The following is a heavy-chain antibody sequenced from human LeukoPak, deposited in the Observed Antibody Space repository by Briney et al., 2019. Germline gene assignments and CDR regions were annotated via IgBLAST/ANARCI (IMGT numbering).Heavy chain of an antibody. CDR1: GGSISSSSYY. J-gene: IGHJ4*02. Sequence: SETLSLTCTVSGGSISSSSYYWGWIRQPPGKGLEWIGSIYYSGSTYYNPSLKSRVTISVDTSKNQFSLKLSSVTAADTAVYYCARDRRSGSYPDDYWGQGTLVTVSS. CDR3: ARDRRSGSYPDDY. D-gene: IGHD1-26*01. V-gene: IGHV4-39*07. CDR2: IYYSGST.